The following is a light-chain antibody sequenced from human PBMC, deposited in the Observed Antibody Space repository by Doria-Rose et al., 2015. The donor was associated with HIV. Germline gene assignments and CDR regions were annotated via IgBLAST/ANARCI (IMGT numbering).Light chain of an antibody. CDR1: QSLLYTSKNY. CDR2: WAP. V-gene: IGKV4-1*01. Sequence: DIRMTQSPESLGMSLGERATLNCKSNQSLLYTSKNYLAWYQQKPGQPPTLLIYWAPTRQSGVPARSSGSGSGTDFTLTISSLEAEDVAVYYCQQYYDTPSFGPGTTVDIK. CDR3: QQYYDTPS. J-gene: IGKJ3*01.